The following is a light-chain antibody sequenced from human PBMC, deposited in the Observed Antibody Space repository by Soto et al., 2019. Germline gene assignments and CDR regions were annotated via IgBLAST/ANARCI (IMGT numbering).Light chain of an antibody. CDR2: GAS. V-gene: IGKV3-15*01. Sequence: EIVLTQSPATLSVSPGERATLSCRASQSVSSNLGWYQPKPGQTPRLLIYGASTKASEIPARFGGSGSGTGFTLAISSLQSEDFAVYYCQQYDGWPPTFGQGTKVPIK. CDR1: QSVSSN. J-gene: IGKJ1*01. CDR3: QQYDGWPPT.